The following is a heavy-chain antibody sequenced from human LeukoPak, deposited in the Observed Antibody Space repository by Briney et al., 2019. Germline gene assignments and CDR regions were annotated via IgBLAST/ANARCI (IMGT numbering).Heavy chain of an antibody. CDR1: GYTFIIYY. D-gene: IGHD3-16*02. CDR3: ARARDTGDY. V-gene: IGHV1-46*01. Sequence: ASVKVSCKASGYTFIIYYIHWVRQARGQGLEWMGMINPSGGSATYAQKFQGRVTMTRDTSTSTVYMELSSLRSEDTAVYYCARARDTGDYWGQGTLVTVSS. J-gene: IGHJ4*02. CDR2: INPSGGSA.